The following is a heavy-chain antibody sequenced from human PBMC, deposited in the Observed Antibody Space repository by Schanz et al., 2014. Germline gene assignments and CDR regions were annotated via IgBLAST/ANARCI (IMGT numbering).Heavy chain of an antibody. Sequence: EVQLLESGGGLVQPGGSLRLSCAASGFTFSAYAMTWVRQIPGKGLEWVSAISASGGTTYYADSVKGRFTISRDNSKNSLYLEMNSLRAEDTALYYCARDRRNADLDYWGQGTLVTVSS. CDR1: GFTFSAYA. V-gene: IGHV3-23*01. CDR2: ISASGGTT. CDR3: ARDRRNADLDY. J-gene: IGHJ4*02. D-gene: IGHD1-1*01.